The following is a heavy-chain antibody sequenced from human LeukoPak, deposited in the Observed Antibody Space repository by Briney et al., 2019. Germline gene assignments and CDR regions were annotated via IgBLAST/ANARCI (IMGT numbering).Heavy chain of an antibody. CDR3: ARGPLRTDVY. CDR2: INQDGSEK. CDR1: GFTHRNYW. J-gene: IGHJ4*02. Sequence: GGALRLSCAASGFTHRNYWMNWVREAPGQGLEGVANINQDGSEKYYVDSVKGRFTISRDNAKNSLYLQMNSLRAEDTAVYYCARGPLRTDVYWGQGTLVTVSS. V-gene: IGHV3-7*05. D-gene: IGHD2-8*01.